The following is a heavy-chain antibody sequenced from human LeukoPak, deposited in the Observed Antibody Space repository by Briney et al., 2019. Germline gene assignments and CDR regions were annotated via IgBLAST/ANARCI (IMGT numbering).Heavy chain of an antibody. Sequence: GGSLRLSCSVSGFTISSDYMSWVRQAPGKGLEWVSVIYSGGSTYYADSVKGRFTISRDNSKNTLYLQMNSLGAEDTAVYYCARSLYYFDYWGQGTLGTVSS. J-gene: IGHJ4*02. D-gene: IGHD3-16*01. CDR1: GFTISSDY. CDR3: ARSLYYFDY. CDR2: IYSGGST. V-gene: IGHV3-66*01.